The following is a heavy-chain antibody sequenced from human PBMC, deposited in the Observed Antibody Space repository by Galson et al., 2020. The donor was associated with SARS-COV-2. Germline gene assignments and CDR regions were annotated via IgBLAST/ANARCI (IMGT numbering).Heavy chain of an antibody. J-gene: IGHJ4*02. CDR2: INTYGNST. D-gene: IGHD3-22*01. Sequence: GGSLRLSCAASAFSFSDYWMPWVRQAPGKGLVWVSRINTYGNSTNYADSVRGRFTVSRDNAKNMLYLQMNSLRAEDTAVYYCVRHSSGDYWGQGTLVTVSS. V-gene: IGHV3-74*01. CDR3: VRHSSGDY. CDR1: AFSFSDYW.